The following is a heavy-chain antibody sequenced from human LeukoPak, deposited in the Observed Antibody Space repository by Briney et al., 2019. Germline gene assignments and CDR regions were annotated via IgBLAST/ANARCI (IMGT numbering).Heavy chain of an antibody. CDR2: IYYSGST. CDR3: ARSATVPKGRFDY. J-gene: IGHJ4*02. Sequence: KSSETLSLTCTVSGGSISSYYWSWIRQPPGKGLEWIGYIYYSGSTNYNPSLKSRVTISVDTSKNQFSLKLSSVTAADTAVYYCARSATVPKGRFDYWGQGTLVTVSS. V-gene: IGHV4-59*01. CDR1: GGSISSYY. D-gene: IGHD4-17*01.